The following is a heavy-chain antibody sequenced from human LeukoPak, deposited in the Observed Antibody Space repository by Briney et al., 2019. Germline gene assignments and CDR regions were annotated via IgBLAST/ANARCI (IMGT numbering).Heavy chain of an antibody. V-gene: IGHV1-18*01. D-gene: IGHD3-16*02. CDR1: GYTFTSYG. CDR2: ISAYNGNT. Sequence: ASVKVSCKASGYTFTSYGISWVRQAPGQGLEWMGWISAYNGNTNYAQKLQGRVTMTTDTSTSTAYMELRSLRSDDTAVYYCARDSDGNYVWGSYRFEYFDYWGQGTLVTVSS. CDR3: ARDSDGNYVWGSYRFEYFDY. J-gene: IGHJ4*02.